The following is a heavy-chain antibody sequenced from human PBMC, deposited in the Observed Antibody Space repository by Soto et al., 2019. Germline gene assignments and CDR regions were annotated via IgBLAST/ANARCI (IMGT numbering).Heavy chain of an antibody. CDR1: GCSISSYY. CDR3: ARGEEQWLPTRLHHFAY. V-gene: IGHV4-59*01. J-gene: IGHJ4*02. CDR2: IYYSGST. Sequence: SETLSLTCTVSGCSISSYYWSWIRQRPGKGLEWIGYIYYSGSTNYNPSLKSRVTISVDTSKNQFSLKLSSVTAADTAVYYCARGEEQWLPTRLHHFAYPAQRTSVPVSS. D-gene: IGHD6-19*01.